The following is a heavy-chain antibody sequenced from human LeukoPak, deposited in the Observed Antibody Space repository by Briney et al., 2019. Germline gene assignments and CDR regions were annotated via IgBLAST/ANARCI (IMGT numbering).Heavy chain of an antibody. CDR2: INPSGGRT. CDR3: ARDNSVEDTAWWFDP. CDR1: GYTFTSYY. Sequence: ASVTVSCKASGYTFTSYYMHWVRQAPGQGLEWMGIINPSGGRTSYAQKFQGRVTMTRDMSTSTDYMELSSLRSEDTAVYYCARDNSVEDTAWWFDPWGQGTLVTVSS. J-gene: IGHJ5*02. D-gene: IGHD4-23*01. V-gene: IGHV1-46*01.